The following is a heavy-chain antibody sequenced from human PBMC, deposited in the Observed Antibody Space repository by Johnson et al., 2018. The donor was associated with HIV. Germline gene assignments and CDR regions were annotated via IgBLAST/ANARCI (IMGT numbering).Heavy chain of an antibody. Sequence: EKLVESGGGLVQPGGSLRLSCAASGFTVSSNYMSWVRQAPGKGLEWVSIVYSGGSTYYAYSLKGRFTISRDNSKNTLYLQMNSLRAEDTAVYYCAKVAAAMGTDAFDIWGQGTMVTVSS. CDR2: VYSGGST. D-gene: IGHD5-18*01. V-gene: IGHV3-66*02. J-gene: IGHJ3*02. CDR3: AKVAAAMGTDAFDI. CDR1: GFTVSSNY.